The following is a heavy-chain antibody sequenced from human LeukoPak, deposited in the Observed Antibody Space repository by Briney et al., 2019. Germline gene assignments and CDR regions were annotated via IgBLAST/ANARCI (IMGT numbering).Heavy chain of an antibody. Sequence: GGSLRLSCAASGFTFSSYSMNWVRQAPGKGLEWVSSISSSSSYIYYADSVKGRFTISRDNAKNSLYLQMNSLRAEDTAVYYCARAHNYYGSGSYYFSYMDVWGKGTTVTVSS. J-gene: IGHJ6*03. D-gene: IGHD3-10*01. CDR3: ARAHNYYGSGSYYFSYMDV. V-gene: IGHV3-21*01. CDR1: GFTFSSYS. CDR2: ISSSSSYI.